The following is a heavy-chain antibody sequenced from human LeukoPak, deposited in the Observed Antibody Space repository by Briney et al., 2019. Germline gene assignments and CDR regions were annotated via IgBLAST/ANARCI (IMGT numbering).Heavy chain of an antibody. CDR3: ARPYMYYDFWSGYYPFDY. D-gene: IGHD3-3*01. Sequence: GGSLRLSCAASGFTFSSYWMSWVRQAPGKGLEWVANIKQDGSEKYYVDSVKGRFTISRDNAKNSLYLQMNSLRAEDTAVYYCARPYMYYDFWSGYYPFDYWGQGTLVTVSS. CDR2: IKQDGSEK. V-gene: IGHV3-7*01. CDR1: GFTFSSYW. J-gene: IGHJ4*02.